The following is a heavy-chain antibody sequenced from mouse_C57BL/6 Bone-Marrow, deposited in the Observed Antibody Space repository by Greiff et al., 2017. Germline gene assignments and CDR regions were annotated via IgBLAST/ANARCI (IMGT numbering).Heavy chain of an antibody. D-gene: IGHD1-1*01. V-gene: IGHV1-69*01. CDR1: GYTFTSYW. CDR2: IDPSDSYT. J-gene: IGHJ3*01. CDR3: ARDRDYGSWFAY. Sequence: QVQLKQPGAELVMPGASVKLSCKASGYTFTSYWMHWVKQRPGQGLEWIGEIDPSDSYTNYNQKFKGKSTLTVDKSSSTAYMQLSSLTSEDSAVYYCARDRDYGSWFAYWGQGTLVTVSA.